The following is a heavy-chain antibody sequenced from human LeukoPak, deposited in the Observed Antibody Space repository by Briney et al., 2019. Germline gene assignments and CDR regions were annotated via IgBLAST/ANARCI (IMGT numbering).Heavy chain of an antibody. V-gene: IGHV3-74*01. D-gene: IGHD6-13*01. Sequence: GGSLRLSCAASGFTFSSYWMHWVRQGPGKGLVLVSRINSDGSSTTYADSVKGRFTISRDNSKNTLYLQMNSLRAEDTAVYYCAKDLGSWVFDYWGQGTLVTVSS. CDR2: INSDGSST. J-gene: IGHJ4*02. CDR3: AKDLGSWVFDY. CDR1: GFTFSSYW.